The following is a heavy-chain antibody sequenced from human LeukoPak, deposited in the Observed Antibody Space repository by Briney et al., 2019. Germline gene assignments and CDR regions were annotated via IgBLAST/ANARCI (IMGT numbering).Heavy chain of an antibody. J-gene: IGHJ4*02. CDR1: GYSISSGHY. D-gene: IGHD6-19*01. CDR2: MYHRGTT. CDR3: TRDWGITVAVYKDY. Sequence: SETLSLTCTVSGYSISSGHYWGWIRQPTGKGLEWIGSMYHRGTTYYNPSLKSRVTISVDLSKNQFSLKLSSVTAADTAVYYCTRDWGITVAVYKDYWGQGTLVTVSS. V-gene: IGHV4-38-2*02.